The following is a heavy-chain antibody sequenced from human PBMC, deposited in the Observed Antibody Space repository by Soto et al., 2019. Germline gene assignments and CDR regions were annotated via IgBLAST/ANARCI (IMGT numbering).Heavy chain of an antibody. CDR3: EKDVGEGLGYCGGGSCYSVYFQH. J-gene: IGHJ1*01. CDR2: ISGSGGST. V-gene: IGHV3-23*01. Sequence: EVQLLESGGGLVQPGGSLRLSCAASGFTFSSYAMSWVRQAPGKGLEWVSAISGSGGSTYYADSVKGRFTISRDNSKNTLYLEMNSLSAEDTAVYYCEKDVGEGLGYCGGGSCYSVYFQHWGQGTLVTVSS. CDR1: GFTFSSYA. D-gene: IGHD2-15*01.